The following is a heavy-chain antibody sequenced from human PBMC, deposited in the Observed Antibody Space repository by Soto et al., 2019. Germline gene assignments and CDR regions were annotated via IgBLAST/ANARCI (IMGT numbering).Heavy chain of an antibody. CDR1: GGSFSGYY. V-gene: IGHV4-34*01. D-gene: IGHD3-3*01. CDR3: ERGGKAYEYYDFWSGPYSYGGYFDY. CDR2: INHSGST. Sequence: PSETLSLTCAVYGGSFSGYYWSCIRQPPGKGLEWIGEINHSGSTNYNPSLKSRVTISVDTSKNQVSLKLSSLTAADTAVYYCERGGKAYEYYDFWSGPYSYGGYFDYWGQGTLVTVSS. J-gene: IGHJ4*02.